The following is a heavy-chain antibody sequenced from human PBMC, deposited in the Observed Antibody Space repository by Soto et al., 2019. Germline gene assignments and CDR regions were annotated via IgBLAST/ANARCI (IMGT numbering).Heavy chain of an antibody. Sequence: QLRLQQSGPGLAKSSETLSLTCTVSGDFITNSLYYWVWIRQPPGKGLEWIGSFYYSGNTHYSPSLKSRVTLSFDTSKNQLSLMLKSVTAADSGVYYCARHGRNTPIAQIRHYAMDVWGQGTTVTVSS. J-gene: IGHJ6*02. CDR2: FYYSGNT. CDR3: ARHGRNTPIAQIRHYAMDV. V-gene: IGHV4-39*01. CDR1: GDFITNSLYY. D-gene: IGHD2-15*01.